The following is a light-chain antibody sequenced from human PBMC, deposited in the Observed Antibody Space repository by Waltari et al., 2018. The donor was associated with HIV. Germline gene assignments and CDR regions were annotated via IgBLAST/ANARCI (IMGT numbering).Light chain of an antibody. Sequence: DIQMTQSPSTLSASVGDRVTITCRASQSINTWLAWYQQKPGKAPKRLIYQASTLESGVPSRFSGRGSGTEFTLTISSLQPDDFASYYCQQYERHQSFGQGTKVEMK. CDR1: QSINTW. J-gene: IGKJ2*03. CDR3: QQYERHQS. CDR2: QAS. V-gene: IGKV1-5*03.